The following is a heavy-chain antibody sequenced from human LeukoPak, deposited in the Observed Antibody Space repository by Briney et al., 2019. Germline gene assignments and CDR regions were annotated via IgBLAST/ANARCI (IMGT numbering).Heavy chain of an antibody. CDR1: GYTFTSYS. CDR2: ISTYNGNT. J-gene: IGHJ4*02. CDR3: AKDRWRDGSSSFDN. Sequence: ASVKVTCKASGYTFTSYSINWVRQPPGQGLEWMGWISTYNGNTNYAQKLQGRVTMTTDTSTSTAYMELRSLRSDDTAVYYCAKDRWRDGSSSFDNWGQGTLVTVSS. D-gene: IGHD6-6*01. V-gene: IGHV1-18*01.